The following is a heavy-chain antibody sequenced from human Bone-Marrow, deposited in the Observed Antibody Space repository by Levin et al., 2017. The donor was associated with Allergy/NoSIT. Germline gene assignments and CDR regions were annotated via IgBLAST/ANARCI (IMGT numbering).Heavy chain of an antibody. CDR2: LYNTKTT. J-gene: IGHJ1*01. CDR3: TRHLPFQY. CDR1: GASLSTSYF. D-gene: IGHD2/OR15-2a*01. Sequence: SETLSLTCTVSGASLSTSYFWGRVRQPPGKGLEWIGHLYNTKTTYYNPSLQGRVTISGDTSKNQFSLKLSSVTAADTAVYYCTRHLPFQYWGQGTLVTVSS. V-gene: IGHV4-39*01.